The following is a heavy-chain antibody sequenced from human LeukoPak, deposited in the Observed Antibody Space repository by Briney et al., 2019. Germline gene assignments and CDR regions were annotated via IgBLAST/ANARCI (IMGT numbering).Heavy chain of an antibody. Sequence: GASVTVSCKASGYTFTGHFIQWVRQAPGQGGEWMGRIDPNDGGTNYSQKFQGRVTMTRDTSISTAYMKLSSLRSDDTAVYYCARGSDSGSPSWFDPWGQGTLVTV. D-gene: IGHD1-26*01. J-gene: IGHJ5*02. V-gene: IGHV1-2*06. CDR3: ARGSDSGSPSWFDP. CDR1: GYTFTGHF. CDR2: IDPNDGGT.